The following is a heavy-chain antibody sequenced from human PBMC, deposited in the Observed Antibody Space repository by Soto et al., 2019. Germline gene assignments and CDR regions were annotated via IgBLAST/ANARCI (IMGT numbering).Heavy chain of an antibody. Sequence: SETLSLTCTVSGGCVSSGSYYWSWIRQPPGKGLEWIGYIYYSGSTNYNPSLKSRVTISVDTSKNQFSLKLSSVTAADTAVYYCARGVIDSSGYYFQHWGQGTLVTVSS. CDR2: IYYSGST. V-gene: IGHV4-61*01. CDR3: ARGVIDSSGYYFQH. CDR1: GGCVSSGSYY. J-gene: IGHJ1*01. D-gene: IGHD3-22*01.